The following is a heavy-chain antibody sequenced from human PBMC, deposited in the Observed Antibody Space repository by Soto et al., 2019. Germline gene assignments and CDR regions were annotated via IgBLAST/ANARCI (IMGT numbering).Heavy chain of an antibody. Sequence: HLGGSLRLSCRASGSDFSTYSMNWVRQAPGQGLEWIAYVSLDSDSIQYADSVKGRFTISRDDAENSLYLQMDSLRDEDTATYYCARLYYDYVWGQGTTVTVSS. CDR2: VSLDSDSI. V-gene: IGHV3-48*02. CDR3: ARLYYDYV. D-gene: IGHD3-3*01. CDR1: GSDFSTYS. J-gene: IGHJ6*02.